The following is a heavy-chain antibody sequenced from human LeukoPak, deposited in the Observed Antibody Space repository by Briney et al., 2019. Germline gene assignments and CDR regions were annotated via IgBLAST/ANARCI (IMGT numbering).Heavy chain of an antibody. J-gene: IGHJ4*02. CDR1: GFTVSSNY. CDR3: ARDSGYDLAFDY. V-gene: IGHV3-53*04. Sequence: GVLRLSCAASGFTVSSNYMSWVRQAPGKGLEWVSVIYSGGSTYYADSVEGRFTISRHNSKNTLYLQMNSLRAEDTAVYYCARDSGYDLAFDYWGQGTLVTVSS. D-gene: IGHD5-12*01. CDR2: IYSGGST.